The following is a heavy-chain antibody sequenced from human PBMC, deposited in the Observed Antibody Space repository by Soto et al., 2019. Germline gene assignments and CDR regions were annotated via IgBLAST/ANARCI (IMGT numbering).Heavy chain of an antibody. D-gene: IGHD2-15*01. CDR3: ALSQRWQQGVYYCDY. Sequence: QITLKESGPTPVKPTETLTLTCTFSGFSLSTSGVGVGWIRQPPGKALEWLTLIYWADDKHYSPSLKSRLTIIEDTSKNQVGVILTNMDPVDTATYYCALSQRWQQGVYYCDYWGGGTLVTASS. V-gene: IGHV2-5*02. J-gene: IGHJ4*02. CDR2: IYWADDK. CDR1: GFSLSTSGVG.